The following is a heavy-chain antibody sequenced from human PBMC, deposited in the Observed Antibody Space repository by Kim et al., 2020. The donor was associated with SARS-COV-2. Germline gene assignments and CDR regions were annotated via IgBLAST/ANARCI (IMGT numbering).Heavy chain of an antibody. CDR3: ARDGRYSSSQAFDD. D-gene: IGHD6-13*01. CDR1: GFTFSNYG. CDR2: IWYDGSNK. J-gene: IGHJ4*02. Sequence: GGSLRLSCAASGFTFSNYGIHWVRQAPGKGLEWVAVIWYDGSNKYYADSVKGRFTISRDNSKNTLYLQMKSLRAEDTAVYYCARDGRYSSSQAFDDWGQGTLVTVSS. V-gene: IGHV3-33*01.